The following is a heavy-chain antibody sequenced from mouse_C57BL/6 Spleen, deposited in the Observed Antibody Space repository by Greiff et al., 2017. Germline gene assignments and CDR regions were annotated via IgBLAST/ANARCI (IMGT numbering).Heavy chain of an antibody. Sequence: EVQLQQSGPELVKPGASVKISCKASGYTFTDYYMNWVKQSHGKSLEWIGDINPNNGGTSYNQKFKGKATLTVDKSSSTAYMELRSLTSEDSAVYYCARYYYYGSSYYFEYWGQGTTLTVSS. CDR3: ARYYYYGSSYYFEY. CDR2: INPNNGGT. J-gene: IGHJ2*01. D-gene: IGHD1-1*01. V-gene: IGHV1-26*01. CDR1: GYTFTDYY.